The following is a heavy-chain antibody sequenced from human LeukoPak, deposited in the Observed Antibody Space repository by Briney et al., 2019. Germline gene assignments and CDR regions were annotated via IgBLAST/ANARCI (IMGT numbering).Heavy chain of an antibody. CDR2: IDDSGGST. J-gene: IGHJ5*02. D-gene: IGHD2-15*01. CDR1: GFTFSSYA. CDR3: VRDYCSGGSCYESKWFDP. V-gene: IGHV3-23*01. Sequence: GGSLRLSCAASGFTFSSYAMSWVRQAPGKGLEWVSAIDDSGGSTYYADSVKGRFTISRDNSKNTLYLQMNSLRAEDTAVYFCVRDYCSGGSCYESKWFDPWGQGTLVTVSS.